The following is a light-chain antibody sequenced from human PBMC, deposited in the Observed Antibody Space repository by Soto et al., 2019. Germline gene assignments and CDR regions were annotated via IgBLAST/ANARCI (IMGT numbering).Light chain of an antibody. V-gene: IGKV1-5*03. CDR2: KAS. CDR1: QTISSW. CDR3: QQYNSYSPT. J-gene: IGKJ1*01. Sequence: DIQMTQSPSTLSGSVGDIVTITCRASQTISSWLAWYQQKPGKAPKLLIYKASTLKSGVPSRFSGSGSGTEFTLTISGLQPGDSATYYCQQYNSYSPTFGQGTKVDI.